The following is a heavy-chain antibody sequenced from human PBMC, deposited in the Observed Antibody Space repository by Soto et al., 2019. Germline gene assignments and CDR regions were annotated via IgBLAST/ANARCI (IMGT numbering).Heavy chain of an antibody. V-gene: IGHV1-69*13. CDR2: IIPIFGTA. Sequence: ASVKVSCKASGGTFSSYAISWVRQAPGQGLEWMGGIIPIFGTANYAQKFQGRVTITADESTSTAYMELSSLRSEDTAVYYCARHGTYYYDSSGHRRDDAFDIWGQGTMVTVSS. CDR3: ARHGTYYYDSSGHRRDDAFDI. J-gene: IGHJ3*02. CDR1: GGTFSSYA. D-gene: IGHD3-22*01.